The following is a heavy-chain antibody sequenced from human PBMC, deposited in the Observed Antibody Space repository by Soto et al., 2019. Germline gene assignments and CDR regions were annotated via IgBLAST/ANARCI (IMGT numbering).Heavy chain of an antibody. CDR2: INAGNGNT. CDR1: GYTFTSYA. J-gene: IGHJ6*02. V-gene: IGHV1-3*05. CDR3: ARDVGGMGV. D-gene: IGHD1-26*01. Sequence: QVQLVQSGAEEKKPGASVKVSCKASGYTFTSYAMHWVRQASGQSLEWMGWINAGNGNTKYSQKFRRRDTITRDTSASTAYMELSRLRSEDTAVYYYARDVGGMGVWGQGTTVTVSS.